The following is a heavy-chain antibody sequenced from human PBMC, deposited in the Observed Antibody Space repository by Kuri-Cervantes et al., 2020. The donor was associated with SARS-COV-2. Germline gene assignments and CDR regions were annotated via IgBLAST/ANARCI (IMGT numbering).Heavy chain of an antibody. D-gene: IGHD1-1*01. CDR3: AREHNWNDYYNGMDA. J-gene: IGHJ6*02. V-gene: IGHV3-23*01. CDR1: GFTFGSYA. Sequence: ETLSLTCAASGFTFGSYAMSWVRQAPGKGLEWVSAISGSGGSTYYADSVKGRFTISRDNSKNTLYLQMNSLRAEDTAVYYCAREHNWNDYYNGMDAWGQGAPVTVSS. CDR2: ISGSGGST.